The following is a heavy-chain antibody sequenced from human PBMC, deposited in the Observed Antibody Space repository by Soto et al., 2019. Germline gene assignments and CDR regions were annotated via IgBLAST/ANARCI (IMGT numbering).Heavy chain of an antibody. Sequence: QVQLVQSGAEVKKPGASVKVSCKASGYNFTGYYMHWVRQAPGQGLEWMGWINPNSGGTNYAQKCQGWGTMTRDKSISTAYMELSRLRSDDTAVYYCARGYFVGYFDYWGQGTLVTVSS. J-gene: IGHJ4*02. CDR3: ARGYFVGYFDY. V-gene: IGHV1-2*04. CDR1: GYNFTGYY. CDR2: INPNSGGT. D-gene: IGHD1-26*01.